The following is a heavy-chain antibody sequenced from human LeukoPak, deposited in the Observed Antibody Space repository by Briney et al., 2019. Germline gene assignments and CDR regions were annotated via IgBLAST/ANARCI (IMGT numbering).Heavy chain of an antibody. Sequence: PSETLSLTCIVSGDSVSGYYWNWIRQPPGKGLEWIGYTHHSGNALYNPSLKSRVTISVDTSKNQFSLKLTSVTAADTAVYYCARSPLKYNWNYDSAPSPAFDYWGQGTLVTVSS. CDR2: THHSGNA. J-gene: IGHJ4*02. CDR3: ARSPLKYNWNYDSAPSPAFDY. D-gene: IGHD1-20*01. CDR1: GDSVSGYY. V-gene: IGHV4-4*08.